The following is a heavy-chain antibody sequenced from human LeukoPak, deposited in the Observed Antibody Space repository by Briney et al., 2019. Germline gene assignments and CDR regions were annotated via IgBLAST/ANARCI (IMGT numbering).Heavy chain of an antibody. CDR1: GFTFSSYA. CDR2: ISSNGGST. V-gene: IGHV3-64D*06. J-gene: IGHJ4*02. Sequence: GGSLRLSCSAPGFTFSSYAMHWLRQAPGKGLEYVSAISSNGGSTYYADSVKGRFTISRDNSKNTLYLQMSSLRAEDTAVYYCVKPPTVTTDYWGQGTLVTVSS. CDR3: VKPPTVTTDY. D-gene: IGHD4-17*01.